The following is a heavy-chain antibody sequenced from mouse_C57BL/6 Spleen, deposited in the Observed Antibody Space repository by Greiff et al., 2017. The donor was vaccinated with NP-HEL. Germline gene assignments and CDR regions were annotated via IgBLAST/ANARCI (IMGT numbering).Heavy chain of an antibody. Sequence: QVQLQQSGPELVKPGASVKISCKASGYAFSSSWMNWVKQRPGKGLEWIGRIYPGGGDTNYNGKFKGKATLTADKSSSPAYMQLSSLTSEDSAVYFCARWAQLGFDYWGQGTTLTVSS. V-gene: IGHV1-82*01. J-gene: IGHJ2*01. D-gene: IGHD4-1*02. CDR2: IYPGGGDT. CDR3: ARWAQLGFDY. CDR1: GYAFSSSW.